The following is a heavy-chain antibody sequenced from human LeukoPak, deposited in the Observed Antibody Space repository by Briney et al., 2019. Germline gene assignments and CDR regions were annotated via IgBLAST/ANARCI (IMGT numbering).Heavy chain of an antibody. CDR2: IGSSGTYI. J-gene: IGHJ4*02. Sequence: PGGSLRLSCAASGFSFSSYSMNWVRQAPGKGLEWVSSIGSSGTYIYYADSVKGRFTISRDNAKNSLYLQMYSLRAEDTAVYHCARDLVGATTSDYWGQGTLVTVSS. V-gene: IGHV3-21*01. CDR3: ARDLVGATTSDY. CDR1: GFSFSSYS. D-gene: IGHD1-26*01.